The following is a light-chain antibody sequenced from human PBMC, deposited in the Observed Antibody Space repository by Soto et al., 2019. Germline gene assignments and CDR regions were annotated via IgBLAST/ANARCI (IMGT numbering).Light chain of an antibody. J-gene: IGKJ4*01. CDR3: PQLNSYPPT. Sequence: DIQLTQSPSYLSASIGDRVTITCRASQGISSNLAWYQQTPGKAPNLLIYAASTLQSGVPSRFSGSGSGTEFTLTISSLQPEDFAAYYCPQLNSYPPTFGGGTKVDIK. V-gene: IGKV1-9*01. CDR1: QGISSN. CDR2: AAS.